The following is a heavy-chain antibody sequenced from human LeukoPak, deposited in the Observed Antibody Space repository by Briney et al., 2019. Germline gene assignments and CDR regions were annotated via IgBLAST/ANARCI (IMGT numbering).Heavy chain of an antibody. CDR2: IYTSGST. J-gene: IGHJ5*02. D-gene: IGHD3-10*01. CDR3: ARGSYYGSGSESNWFDP. CDR1: GGSISSGSYY. Sequence: PSQTLSLTCTVSGGSISSGSYYWSWIRQPAGKGLEWIGRIYTSGSTNYNPSLKSRVTISVDTSKNQFSLKLSSVTAADTAVYYCARGSYYGSGSESNWFDPWGQGTLVTVSS. V-gene: IGHV4-61*02.